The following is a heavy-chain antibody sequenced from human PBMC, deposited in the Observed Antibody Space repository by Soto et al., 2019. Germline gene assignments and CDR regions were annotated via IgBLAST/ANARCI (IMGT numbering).Heavy chain of an antibody. J-gene: IGHJ4*02. CDR2: IWYDGSNK. CDR3: ARDGYCSGGSCYSGPVFDY. Sequence: QVQLVESGGGVVQPGRSLRLSCAASGFTFSSYGMHWVRQAPGKGLVWVAVIWYDGSNKYYADSVNGRFTISRDNSKNTLYLQMNSLRAEDTAVYYCARDGYCSGGSCYSGPVFDYGGQGTLVTVSS. CDR1: GFTFSSYG. V-gene: IGHV3-33*01. D-gene: IGHD2-15*01.